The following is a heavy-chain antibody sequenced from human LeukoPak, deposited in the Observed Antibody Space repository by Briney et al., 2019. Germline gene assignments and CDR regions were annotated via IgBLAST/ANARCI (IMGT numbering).Heavy chain of an antibody. V-gene: IGHV1-69*04. CDR3: ARDPGVTYYWYFDL. J-gene: IGHJ2*01. Sequence: SVKVSCKASGGTFSSFAINWVRQAPGQGLEWMGRIIPILDIANYAQKFQGRVTITADKSTSTAYMELSSLRSEDTAVYYCARDPGVTYYWYFDLWGRGTLVTVSS. CDR1: GGTFSSFA. D-gene: IGHD2-21*02. CDR2: IIPILDIA.